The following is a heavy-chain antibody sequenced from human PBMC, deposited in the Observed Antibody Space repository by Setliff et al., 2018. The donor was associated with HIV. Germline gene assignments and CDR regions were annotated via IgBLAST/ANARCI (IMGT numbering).Heavy chain of an antibody. J-gene: IGHJ3*02. CDR2: ISPSNGNT. CDR1: GYTFSSYG. CDR3: ARGYYNFWSGYYDSRFPNPIDAFDI. D-gene: IGHD3-3*01. V-gene: IGHV1-18*01. Sequence: ASVKVSCKASGYTFSSYGISWVRQAPGQGLEWMGWISPSNGNTNYAQKLQGRVTMTTDTSASTAYMELRSLRSDDTAVYYCARGYYNFWSGYYDSRFPNPIDAFDIWGQGTMVTVSS.